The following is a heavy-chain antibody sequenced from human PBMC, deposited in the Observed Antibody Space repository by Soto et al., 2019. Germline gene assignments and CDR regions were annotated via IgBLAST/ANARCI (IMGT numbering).Heavy chain of an antibody. CDR3: AKGKSTGDIDWFDP. CDR1: GFTLQNYA. V-gene: IGHV3-23*01. D-gene: IGHD3-10*01. CDR2: LIGGHYGT. Sequence: GGSLRLSCTASGFTLQNYAMAWVRQAPGKGLEWVSTLIGGHYGTAYSYSVKGRFTVSGDNSKNCLYLQMNSLGVEDTAMYFCAKGKSTGDIDWFDPWGQGSLVTVSS. J-gene: IGHJ5*02.